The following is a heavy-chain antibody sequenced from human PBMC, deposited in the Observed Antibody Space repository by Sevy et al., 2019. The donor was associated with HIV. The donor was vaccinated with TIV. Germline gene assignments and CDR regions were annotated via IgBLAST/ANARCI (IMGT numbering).Heavy chain of an antibody. CDR2: ISSSSSYI. J-gene: IGHJ4*02. Sequence: GGSLRLSCAASGFTFSSYSMNWVRQAPGKGLEWVSSISSSSSYIYYADSVKGRFTISRDNAKNSLYLQMNSLRAEDTAVYYCARGVGIAVAGTGNYWAQATLVTVSS. D-gene: IGHD6-19*01. CDR3: ARGVGIAVAGTGNY. CDR1: GFTFSSYS. V-gene: IGHV3-21*01.